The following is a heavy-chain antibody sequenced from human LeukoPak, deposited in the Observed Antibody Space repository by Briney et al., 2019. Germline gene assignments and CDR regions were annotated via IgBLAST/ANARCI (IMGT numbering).Heavy chain of an antibody. Sequence: GGSLRLSCAASGFTFSSYAMHWVRQAPGKGLEWVAVISYDGSNKYYADSVKGRFTISRDNSKNTLYLQMNSLRAEDTAVYYCARDRWYYGSGSSTLDYWGQGTLVTVSS. J-gene: IGHJ4*02. V-gene: IGHV3-30*04. CDR1: GFTFSSYA. CDR3: ARDRWYYGSGSSTLDY. CDR2: ISYDGSNK. D-gene: IGHD3-10*01.